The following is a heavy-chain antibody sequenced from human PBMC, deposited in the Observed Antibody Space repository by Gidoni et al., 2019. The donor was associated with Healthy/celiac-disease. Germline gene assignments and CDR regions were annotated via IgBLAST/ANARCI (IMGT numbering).Heavy chain of an antibody. CDR1: GFTFSSYA. J-gene: IGHJ2*01. Sequence: EVQLLESGGGLVQPGGSLRLSCAASGFTFSSYAMSWVRQAPGKGLEWGLDISGSGGSTYYADSVKGRFTISRDNSKNTRYLQMNSLRAEDTAVYYCAKDRLGYCSGGSCYTYWYFDLWGRGTLVTVSS. CDR2: ISGSGGST. CDR3: AKDRLGYCSGGSCYTYWYFDL. V-gene: IGHV3-23*01. D-gene: IGHD2-15*01.